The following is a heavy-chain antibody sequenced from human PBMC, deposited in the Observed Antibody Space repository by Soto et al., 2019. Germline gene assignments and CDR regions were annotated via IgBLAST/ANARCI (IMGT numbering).Heavy chain of an antibody. CDR3: ANQRRRDILTGLNY. Sequence: LRLSCAASGFTFSSYAMSWVRQAPGKGLEWVSAISGSGGSTYYADSVKGRFTISRDNSKNTLYLQMNSLRAEDTAVYYCANQRRRDILTGLNYWGQGTLVTAPQ. V-gene: IGHV3-23*01. CDR2: ISGSGGST. CDR1: GFTFSSYA. J-gene: IGHJ4*02. D-gene: IGHD3-9*01.